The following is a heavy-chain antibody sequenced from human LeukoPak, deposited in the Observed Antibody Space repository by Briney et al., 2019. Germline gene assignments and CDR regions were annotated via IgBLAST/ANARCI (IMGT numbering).Heavy chain of an antibody. V-gene: IGHV1-2*02. J-gene: IGHJ4*01. CDR3: ARDVHDYGGNSGFDY. Sequence: ASVKVSCKASVYFFIYYYMHWVRQARGQGLEWMGFINPSSGDSNYAQKFQGRVTMTSDTSISTAYLELNRLRTDDTAIYFCARDVHDYGGNSGFDYWGQGSLVIVSS. CDR1: VYFFIYYY. D-gene: IGHD4-23*01. CDR2: INPSSGDS.